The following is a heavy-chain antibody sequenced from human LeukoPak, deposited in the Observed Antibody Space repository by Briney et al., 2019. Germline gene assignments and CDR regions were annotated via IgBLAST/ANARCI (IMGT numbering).Heavy chain of an antibody. Sequence: GGSLRLSCATSGFTFNNYAMTWVRQAPGKGLEWVSAIRSSGATTYYADSVKGRFTISRDNSKNTVNLQMNSLRAEDTAVYYCARDPSSVVPAAICCGDWFDPWGQGTLVTVSS. CDR1: GFTFNNYA. CDR2: IRSSGATT. V-gene: IGHV3-23*01. J-gene: IGHJ5*02. CDR3: ARDPSSVVPAAICCGDWFDP. D-gene: IGHD2-2*02.